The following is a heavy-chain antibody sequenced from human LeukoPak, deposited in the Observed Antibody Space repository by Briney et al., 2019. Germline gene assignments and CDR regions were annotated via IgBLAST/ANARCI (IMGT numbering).Heavy chain of an antibody. CDR2: MNPNSGNT. CDR3: ASGDMITFGGVDP. CDR1: GYTFTSYD. D-gene: IGHD3-16*01. J-gene: IGHJ5*02. Sequence: GASVKVSCKASGYTFTSYDINWVRQATGQGLEWMGRMNPNSGNTGYAQKFQGRVTLTRNTSISTAYMELSSLRSEDTAVYYCASGDMITFGGVDPWGQGTLVTVSS. V-gene: IGHV1-8*01.